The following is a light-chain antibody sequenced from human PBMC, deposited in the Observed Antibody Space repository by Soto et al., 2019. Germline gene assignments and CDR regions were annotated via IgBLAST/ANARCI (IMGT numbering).Light chain of an antibody. V-gene: IGKV3-20*01. J-gene: IGKJ5*01. CDR2: DAS. CDR1: QTIIYNY. Sequence: EIVLTQAPDTLSSSPGERATLSCRASQTIIYNYLAWYQQRPCQAPRLLIYDASTRATGIPDTFSGSASVTDFTLPIRRLEPEDLTVYYCHQNRDSPPFTFGQGTRLDI. CDR3: HQNRDSPPFT.